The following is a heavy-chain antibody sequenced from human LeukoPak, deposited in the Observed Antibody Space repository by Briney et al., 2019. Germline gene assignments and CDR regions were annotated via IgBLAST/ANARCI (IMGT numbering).Heavy chain of an antibody. CDR1: GFTFSSYA. CDR3: TKDQGDDYTNYGDY. Sequence: GGSLRLSCAASGFTFSSYAMSCVRQAPGRGLEWVSTIRFSGDTTYYADSVKGRFTVSRDNSKSTLYLQMNSLRAEDTAVYYCTKDQGDDYTNYGDYWGQGTLVTVSS. D-gene: IGHD4-11*01. CDR2: IRFSGDTT. V-gene: IGHV3-23*01. J-gene: IGHJ4*02.